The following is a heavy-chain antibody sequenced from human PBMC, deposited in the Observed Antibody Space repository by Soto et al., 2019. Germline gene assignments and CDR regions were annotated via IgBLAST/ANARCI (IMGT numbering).Heavy chain of an antibody. V-gene: IGHV3-23*01. CDR2: ISGSGGFT. CDR1: GFTFSRYA. J-gene: IGHJ4*02. Sequence: EVQWLESGGGLVQPGGSLRLSCAASGFTFSRYAMSWVRQAPGKGLEWVSAISGSGGFTYYADSVKGRVTISRDNSKNTLYRQMNSLRAEDTAVDYCAKGRATYYHDGTGDYWGQGTLVTVSS. D-gene: IGHD3-22*01. CDR3: AKGRATYYHDGTGDY.